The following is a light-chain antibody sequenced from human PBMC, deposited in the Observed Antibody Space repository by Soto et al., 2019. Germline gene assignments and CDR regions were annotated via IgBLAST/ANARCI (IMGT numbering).Light chain of an antibody. V-gene: IGLV2-14*03. J-gene: IGLJ3*02. CDR3: SSYTTSSSPV. CDR1: SSDVGGYNY. CDR2: DVS. Sequence: QSALTQRASVSGSPGQSITISCTGTSSDVGGYNYVSWYQQYPGKAPKLMIYDVSNRPSGVSNRFSGSKSGNTASLTISGLQPEDEADYYCSSYTTSSSPVFGGGTKLTVL.